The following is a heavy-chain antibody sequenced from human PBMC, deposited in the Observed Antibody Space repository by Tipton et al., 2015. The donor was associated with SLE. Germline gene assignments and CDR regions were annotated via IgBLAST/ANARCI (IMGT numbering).Heavy chain of an antibody. CDR2: ISSSGSTI. CDR3: ARGTGELDFDY. D-gene: IGHD1-26*01. V-gene: IGHV3-48*03. J-gene: IGHJ4*02. CDR1: GFTFSSYE. Sequence: GSLRLSCAASGFTFSSYEMNWVRQAPGKGLEWVSYISSSGSTIYYADSVKGRFTISRDNAKNSLYLQMNSLRAEDTAVYYCARGTGELDFDYWGQGTLVTVSS.